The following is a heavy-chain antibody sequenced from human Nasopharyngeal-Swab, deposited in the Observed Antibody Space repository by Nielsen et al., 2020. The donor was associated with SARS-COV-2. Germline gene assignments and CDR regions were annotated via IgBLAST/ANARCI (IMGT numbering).Heavy chain of an antibody. Sequence: GGSLRLSWAAFGSAFRSYAMHWVRQSPGKGLEWVTVISYDGSTQYYADSVKGRFSISRDNSKNTVYLQMNSLRPEDTAVYYCARDGGYCGGDCYRAFDYWGQGSLVTVSS. CDR3: ARDGGYCGGDCYRAFDY. CDR1: GSAFRSYA. CDR2: ISYDGSTQ. V-gene: IGHV3-30-3*01. D-gene: IGHD2-21*02. J-gene: IGHJ4*02.